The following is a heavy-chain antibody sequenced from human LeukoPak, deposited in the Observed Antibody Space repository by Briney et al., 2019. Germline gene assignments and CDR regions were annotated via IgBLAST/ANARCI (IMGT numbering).Heavy chain of an antibody. CDR2: IWNDGGDK. Sequence: GGSLRLSCTASGFTFSTYAMHWARQAPGKGLEWVAVIWNDGGDKYYADSVKGRFTISRDNSKNTLYLQMNSLRAEDTAVYYWARDLSRTGSDPWGQGTLVTVSS. J-gene: IGHJ5*02. CDR3: ARDLSRTGSDP. D-gene: IGHD2-2*01. CDR1: GFTFSTYA. V-gene: IGHV3-33*01.